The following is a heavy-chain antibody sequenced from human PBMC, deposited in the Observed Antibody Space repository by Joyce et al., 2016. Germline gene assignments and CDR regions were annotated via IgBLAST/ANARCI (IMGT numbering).Heavy chain of an antibody. CDR2: ITWDAGSI. J-gene: IGHJ1*01. CDR3: AKDKYMRSSRESHFHH. Sequence: EVQLVDSGGVVVQPGGSLRLSCAASGFIFDDYTMFWVRQPPGKCLEWVSLITWDAGSIYYADSVKDRFTISRDNSKNSLFLQINSLKTEDTALYYCAKDKYMRSSRESHFHHWGQGTPVIVSS. V-gene: IGHV3-43*01. D-gene: IGHD6-6*01. CDR1: GFIFDDYT.